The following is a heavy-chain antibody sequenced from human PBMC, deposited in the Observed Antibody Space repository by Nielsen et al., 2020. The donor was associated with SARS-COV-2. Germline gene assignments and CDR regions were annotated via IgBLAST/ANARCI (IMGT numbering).Heavy chain of an antibody. CDR2: IDPGSGET. CDR1: GYTFTGYY. V-gene: IGHV1-2*06. Sequence: ASVKVSCKTSGYTFTGYYLHWVRQAPGQGPEWMGRIDPGSGETNYAQKFQGRVIMTRDTSISAAYMELSRLRSDDTAVYYCARDSDYDFWSGYYAWGQGTLVTVSS. CDR3: ARDSDYDFWSGYYA. J-gene: IGHJ5*02. D-gene: IGHD3-3*01.